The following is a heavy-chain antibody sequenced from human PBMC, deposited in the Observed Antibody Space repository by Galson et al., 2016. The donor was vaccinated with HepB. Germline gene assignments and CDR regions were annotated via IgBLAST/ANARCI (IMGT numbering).Heavy chain of an antibody. Sequence: SLRLSCAASGFTFSGSAMYWVRQASGKGLEWVGRIRSKPNSYATAYGASVNGRFTISRDDSKNTGYLQMNSLKTEDTAVNYCASTIVTALYHYYYGIDVWGQGTTVTVSS. D-gene: IGHD4-11*01. V-gene: IGHV3-73*01. CDR1: GFTFSGSA. J-gene: IGHJ6*02. CDR3: ASTIVTALYHYYYGIDV. CDR2: IRSKPNSYAT.